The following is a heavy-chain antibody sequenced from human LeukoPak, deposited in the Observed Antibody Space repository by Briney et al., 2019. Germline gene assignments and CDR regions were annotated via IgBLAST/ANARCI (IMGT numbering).Heavy chain of an antibody. J-gene: IGHJ5*02. V-gene: IGHV5-51*01. D-gene: IGHD2-8*01. CDR3: TRRGRAPSNWFDP. Sequence: GESLKISCTVSGFTFIRHWIGWVRQMPGKGLEWMGIIYPDDSDTRYSPSFEGQVTFSVDKSTTTAYLQWSSLKASDSAIYYCTRRGRAPSNWFDPWGQGTLVTVSS. CDR1: GFTFIRHW. CDR2: IYPDDSDT.